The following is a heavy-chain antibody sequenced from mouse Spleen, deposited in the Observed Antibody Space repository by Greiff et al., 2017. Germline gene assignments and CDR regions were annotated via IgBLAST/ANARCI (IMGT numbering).Heavy chain of an antibody. J-gene: IGHJ4*01. Sequence: EVQVVESGPGLVKPSQSLSLTCSVTGYSITSGYYWNWIRQFPGNKLEWMGYISYDGSNNYNPSLKNRISITRDTSKNQFFLKLNSVTSEDTATYYCARERIYDGYYYAMDYWGQGTSVTVSS. CDR3: ARERIYDGYYYAMDY. V-gene: IGHV3-6*01. D-gene: IGHD2-3*01. CDR1: GYSITSGYY. CDR2: ISYDGSN.